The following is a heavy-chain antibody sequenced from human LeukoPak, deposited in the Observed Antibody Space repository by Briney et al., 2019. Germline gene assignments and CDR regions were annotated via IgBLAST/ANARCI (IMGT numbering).Heavy chain of an antibody. CDR2: ISSSSTI. Sequence: GGSLRLSCAASGFTFSSYWMSWVRQAPGKGLEWVSYISSSSTIYYADSVKGRFTISRDNAKNSLYLQMNSLRAEDTAVYYCAREGIAARPEYYYYYMDVWGKGTTVTVSS. D-gene: IGHD6-6*01. J-gene: IGHJ6*03. V-gene: IGHV3-48*01. CDR1: GFTFSSYW. CDR3: AREGIAARPEYYYYYMDV.